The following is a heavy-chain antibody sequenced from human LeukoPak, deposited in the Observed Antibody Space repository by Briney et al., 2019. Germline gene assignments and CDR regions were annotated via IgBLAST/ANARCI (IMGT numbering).Heavy chain of an antibody. V-gene: IGHV3-23*01. J-gene: IGHJ4*02. CDR2: ISGSGGST. CDR3: AKDSGTHPPPGVIDY. D-gene: IGHD7-27*01. Sequence: PGGSLRLSCAASGFTFSSYVMTWVRQAPGKGLEWVSAISGSGGSTYYADSVKGRFTISRDNSKNTLYLQMNSLRAEDAAVYYCAKDSGTHPPPGVIDYWGQGTLVTVSS. CDR1: GFTFSSYV.